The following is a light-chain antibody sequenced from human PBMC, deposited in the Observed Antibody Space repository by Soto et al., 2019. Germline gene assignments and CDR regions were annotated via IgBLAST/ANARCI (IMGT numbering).Light chain of an antibody. CDR1: QSISNW. CDR3: QQYNGYSRT. J-gene: IGKJ1*01. CDR2: DVS. Sequence: DIQMTQSPSTLSASVGDRVTITCRASQSISNWLAWYQQKPGKAPYLLISDVSSLERGVPSRFSGSGSGTEFTLTISSMQPDDFATFYCQQYNGYSRTFGQGTKVDIK. V-gene: IGKV1-5*01.